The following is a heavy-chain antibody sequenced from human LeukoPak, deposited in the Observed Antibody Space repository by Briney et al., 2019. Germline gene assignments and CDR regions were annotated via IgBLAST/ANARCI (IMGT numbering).Heavy chain of an antibody. Sequence: GGSLRLSCAASGFSFSTYAMHWVRQVPGKGLEWMAVLSSDGSKKFYVDSVKGRFTISRDNSTNPLSLQMDSLTAEDTAVYYCARDYYSSSGSIYNWFDPWGQGTLVTVSS. CDR1: GFSFSTYA. CDR2: LSSDGSKK. J-gene: IGHJ5*02. V-gene: IGHV3-30*04. CDR3: ARDYYSSSGSIYNWFDP. D-gene: IGHD3-10*01.